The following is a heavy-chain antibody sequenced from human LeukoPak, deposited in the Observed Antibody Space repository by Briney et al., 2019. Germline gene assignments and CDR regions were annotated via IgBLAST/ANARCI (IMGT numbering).Heavy chain of an antibody. CDR1: GGSFSGYY. V-gene: IGHV4-34*01. D-gene: IGHD2-15*01. CDR2: INHSGST. J-gene: IGHJ4*02. Sequence: SETLSLTCAVYGGSFSGYYWSWIRQPPGKGLEWIGEINHSGSTNYNPSLKSRVPISVDTSKNHFSLKLSSVPAADTAVYYCARVGSWSSANYWGQGTLVTVSS. CDR3: ARVGSWSSANY.